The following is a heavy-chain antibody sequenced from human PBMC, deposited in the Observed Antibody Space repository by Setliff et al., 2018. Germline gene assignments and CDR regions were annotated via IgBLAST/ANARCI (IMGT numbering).Heavy chain of an antibody. J-gene: IGHJ4*02. D-gene: IGHD6-19*01. V-gene: IGHV3-23*01. CDR2: ISGSGGST. CDR1: GFTFSSYA. CDR3: AKDRGSSGWYPYFDY. Sequence: GESLKISCAASGFTFSSYAMSWVRQAPGKGLEWVSAISGSGGSTYYADSVKGRFTISRDNSKNTLYLQMNSLRAEDTAVYYCAKDRGSSGWYPYFDYWGQGTLVTVSS.